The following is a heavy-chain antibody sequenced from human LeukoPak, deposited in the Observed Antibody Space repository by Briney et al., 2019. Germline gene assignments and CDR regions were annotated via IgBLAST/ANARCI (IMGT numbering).Heavy chain of an antibody. Sequence: GGSLRLSCAGSGFTFDDYAMHWVRQAPGKGLELVSGMSWNSASIGYADSVKGRFTISRDNAKNSLYLQMNSLRADDMALYYCAKSQASTWSNYYYFMDVRGKGTTVTVSS. CDR3: AKSQASTWSNYYYFMDV. CDR1: GFTFDDYA. D-gene: IGHD2-2*01. J-gene: IGHJ6*03. V-gene: IGHV3-9*03. CDR2: MSWNSASI.